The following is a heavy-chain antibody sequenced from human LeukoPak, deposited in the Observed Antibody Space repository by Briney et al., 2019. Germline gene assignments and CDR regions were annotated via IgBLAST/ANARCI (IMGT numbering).Heavy chain of an antibody. J-gene: IGHJ5*02. CDR2: ISSSSSYI. V-gene: IGHV3-21*01. Sequence: GGSLRLSCAASGFTFSSYSMNWVRQAPGKGLEWVSSISSSSSYIYYADSVKGRFTISRDDAKNSLYLQMNSLRAEDTAVYYCARDLTVAGFLNWFDPWGQGTLVTVSS. D-gene: IGHD6-19*01. CDR1: GFTFSSYS. CDR3: ARDLTVAGFLNWFDP.